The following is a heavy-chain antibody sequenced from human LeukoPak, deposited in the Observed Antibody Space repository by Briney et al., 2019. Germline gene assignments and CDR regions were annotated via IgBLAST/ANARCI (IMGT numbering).Heavy chain of an antibody. CDR3: ASVRGTAAAGSRYHPYNWFDP. J-gene: IGHJ5*02. CDR2: IRYDGSNR. Sequence: PGGSLRLSCATSGFTFGAYGMHWVRQAPGKGLEWVAFIRYDGSNRYYADSVKGRFTISRDDSKNTLYLQMNSLRTEDTAVYYCASVRGTAAAGSRYHPYNWFDPWGQGTLVTVSS. V-gene: IGHV3-30*02. CDR1: GFTFGAYG. D-gene: IGHD6-13*01.